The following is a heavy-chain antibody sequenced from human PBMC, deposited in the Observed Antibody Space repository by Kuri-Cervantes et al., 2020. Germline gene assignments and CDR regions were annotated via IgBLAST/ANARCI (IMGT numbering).Heavy chain of an antibody. CDR3: ARHWNRNNGGAFDI. CDR1: GGPISSSSYY. CDR2: IYYSGST. Sequence: ESLKISCTVSGGPISSSSYYWGWIRQPPGKGLEWIGSIYYSGSTYYNPSLKSRVTISVDTSKNQFSLKLSSVTAADTAVYYCARHWNRNNGGAFDIWGQGTMVTVSS. D-gene: IGHD1-14*01. J-gene: IGHJ3*02. V-gene: IGHV4-39*01.